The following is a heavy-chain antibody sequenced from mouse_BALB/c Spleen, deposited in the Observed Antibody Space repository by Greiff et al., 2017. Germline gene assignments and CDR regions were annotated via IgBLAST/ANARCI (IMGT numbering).Heavy chain of an antibody. D-gene: IGHD2-14*01. CDR1: GYTFTDYE. V-gene: IGHV1-15*01. CDR2: IDPETGGT. CDR3: ARSGGYDEGVYAMDY. J-gene: IGHJ4*01. Sequence: QVQLQQSGAELVRPGASVTLSCKASGYTFTDYEMHWVKQTPVHGLEWIGAIDPETGGTAYNQKSKGKATLTVDKSSSTAYMHLNSLTSEDSAIYYCARSGGYDEGVYAMDYWGQGTSVTVSS.